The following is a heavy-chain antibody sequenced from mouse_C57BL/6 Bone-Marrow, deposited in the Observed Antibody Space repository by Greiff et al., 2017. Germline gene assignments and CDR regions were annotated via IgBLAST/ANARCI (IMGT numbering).Heavy chain of an antibody. J-gene: IGHJ4*01. V-gene: IGHV14-4*01. CDR2: IDPENGDT. D-gene: IGHD1-1*01. CDR1: GFNIKDDY. CDR3: TEYYGSSPFYAMDY. Sequence: VQLQQSGAELVRPGASVKLSCTASGFNIKDDYMHWVKQRPEQGLEWIGWIDPENGDTEYASKFQGKATITADTSSNTAYLQLSSLTSEDTAVYYCTEYYGSSPFYAMDYWGQGTSVTVSS.